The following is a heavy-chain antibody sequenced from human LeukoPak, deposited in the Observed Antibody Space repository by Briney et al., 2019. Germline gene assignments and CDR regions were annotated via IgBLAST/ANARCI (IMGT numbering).Heavy chain of an antibody. V-gene: IGHV3-23*01. Sequence: GGSLRLSCAASEFTFSSYAMSWVRQAPGKGLEWISVISGSGGNTNYADSVKGRFTISRDNSKNTLYLQMNSLRAEDTAVYYCAKERSASYYYDSSGYSNYNFDYWGQGTLVTISS. D-gene: IGHD3-22*01. CDR2: ISGSGGNT. CDR3: AKERSASYYYDSSGYSNYNFDY. CDR1: EFTFSSYA. J-gene: IGHJ4*02.